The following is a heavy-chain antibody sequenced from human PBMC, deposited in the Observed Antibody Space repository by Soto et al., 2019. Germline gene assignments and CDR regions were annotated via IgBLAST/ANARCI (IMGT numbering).Heavy chain of an antibody. V-gene: IGHV4-4*02. CDR3: ARDFYGSGSAVSSWFDP. CDR1: SGSISSSNW. CDR2: IYHSGST. Sequence: SETLSLTCAVSSGSISSSNWWSWVRQPPGKGLEWIGEIYHSGSTNYNPSLKSRVTISVDKSKNQFSLELSSVTAADTAVYYRARDFYGSGSAVSSWFDPWGQGTLVTVSS. J-gene: IGHJ5*02. D-gene: IGHD3-10*01.